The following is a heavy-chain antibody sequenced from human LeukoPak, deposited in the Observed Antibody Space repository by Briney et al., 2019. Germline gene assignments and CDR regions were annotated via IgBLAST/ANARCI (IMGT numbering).Heavy chain of an antibody. CDR3: ARDSSNVATYGTHIDH. D-gene: IGHD3-10*02. Sequence: PGESLTLSCAASGFKFSSYSMSWVRQAPGKGLEWVSAISGSSSYIYYADSVKGRFTVSRANAKNALFLQMDSLRVEDTAVYYCARDSSNVATYGTHIDHWGQGALVIVSS. CDR2: ISGSSSYI. CDR1: GFKFSSYS. J-gene: IGHJ4*02. V-gene: IGHV3-21*01.